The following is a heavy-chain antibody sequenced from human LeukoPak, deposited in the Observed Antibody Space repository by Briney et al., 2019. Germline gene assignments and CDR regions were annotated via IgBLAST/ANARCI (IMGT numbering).Heavy chain of an antibody. V-gene: IGHV1-18*01. D-gene: IGHD1-1*01. CDR1: GYTFTSYG. J-gene: IGHJ3*02. CDR2: ISAYNGNT. Sequence: ASVKVSCKASGYTFTSYGISWVRQAPGQGLEWMGWISAYNGNTNYAQKLQGRVTMTTDTSTSTAYMELRSLRSDDTAVYYCARADYEGYNWNDDAFDIWSQGTMVTVSS. CDR3: ARADYEGYNWNDDAFDI.